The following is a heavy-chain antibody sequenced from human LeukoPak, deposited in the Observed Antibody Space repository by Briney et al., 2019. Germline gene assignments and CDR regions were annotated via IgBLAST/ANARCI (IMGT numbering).Heavy chain of an antibody. CDR3: ARGSGTTVTTDFDY. CDR2: ISYDGTNE. D-gene: IGHD4-17*01. Sequence: PGRSLRLSCAASGFTFSTYAVHWVRQAPGKGLEWVALISYDGTNEYYADSVKGRFTISRDNSKNTLYLQMNSLRAEDTARYYCARGSGTTVTTDFDYWGQGTLVTVSS. CDR1: GFTFSTYA. V-gene: IGHV3-30-3*01. J-gene: IGHJ4*02.